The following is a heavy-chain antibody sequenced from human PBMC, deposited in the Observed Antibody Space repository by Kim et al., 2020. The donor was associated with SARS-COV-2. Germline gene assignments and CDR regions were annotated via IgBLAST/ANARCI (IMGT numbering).Heavy chain of an antibody. CDR1: GGSISSGSYY. CDR2: IYSSGTT. J-gene: IGHJ5*02. CDR3: ARGGHYDSAKFDP. D-gene: IGHD3-22*01. V-gene: IGHV4-31*03. Sequence: SETLSLTCSVSGGSISSGSYYWTWIRQHTGKGLEWIGCIYSSGTTYYNPSLQSRVTISLDTSKNHFSLKLRSVTAADTAVYYCARGGHYDSAKFDPWGQGTLAT.